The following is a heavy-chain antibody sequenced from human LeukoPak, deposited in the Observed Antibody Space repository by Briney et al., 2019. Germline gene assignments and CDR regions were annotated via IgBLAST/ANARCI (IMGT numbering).Heavy chain of an antibody. Sequence: ASVKVSCKASGYTFTNYAMNWVRQATGQGLEWMGWMNPNSGNTGYAQKFQGRVTMARNTSISTAYMELSSLRSEDTAVYYCARYAGGRYFQHWGQGTLVTVSS. CDR2: MNPNSGNT. D-gene: IGHD1-26*01. CDR3: ARYAGGRYFQH. CDR1: GYTFTNYA. J-gene: IGHJ1*01. V-gene: IGHV1-8*02.